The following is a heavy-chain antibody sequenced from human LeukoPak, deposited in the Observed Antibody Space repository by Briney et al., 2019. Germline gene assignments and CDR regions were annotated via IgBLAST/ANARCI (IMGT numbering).Heavy chain of an antibody. Sequence: KPSETLSLTCAVYGGSFSGYYWSWIRQPPGKGLEWIGEINHSGSTNYNPSLKSRVTISVDTSKNQFSLKLSSVTAADTAVYYCARDGPRYYYGMDVWGKGTTVTVSS. V-gene: IGHV4-34*01. CDR1: GGSFSGYY. J-gene: IGHJ6*04. CDR2: INHSGST. CDR3: ARDGPRYYYGMDV.